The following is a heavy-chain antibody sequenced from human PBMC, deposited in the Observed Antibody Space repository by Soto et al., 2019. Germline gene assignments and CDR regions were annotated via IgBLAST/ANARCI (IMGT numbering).Heavy chain of an antibody. V-gene: IGHV1-3*05. CDR2: INAGNGNT. D-gene: IGHD6-19*01. CDR1: GYTFTGYA. J-gene: IGHJ4*02. CDR3: ARAVAVAADFDY. Sequence: QVQLVQSGAEEKKPGASVKVSCKASGYTFTGYAMHWVRQAPGQRLGWMGWINAGNGNTKYSQKFQGRVTITRDTSASTAYMELSSLRSEDTAVYYCARAVAVAADFDYWGQGTLVTVSS.